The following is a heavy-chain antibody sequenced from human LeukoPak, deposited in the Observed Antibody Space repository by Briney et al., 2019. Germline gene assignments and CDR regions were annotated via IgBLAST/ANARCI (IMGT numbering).Heavy chain of an antibody. Sequence: GGSLRLSCAASGFTLWSYNMQWVRQAPGKGLEGVTVISYDGSNKYYGDSVKGRFTIYRDNYKNTLYLKMNSVRAEDTAVYYCAKEGSNGDFDYWGQGTLVTVSS. CDR2: ISYDGSNK. CDR3: AKEGSNGDFDY. D-gene: IGHD1-26*01. V-gene: IGHV3-30*18. J-gene: IGHJ4*02. CDR1: GFTLWSYN.